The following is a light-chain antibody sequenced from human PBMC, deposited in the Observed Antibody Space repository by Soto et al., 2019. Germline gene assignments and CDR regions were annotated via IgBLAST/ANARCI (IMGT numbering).Light chain of an antibody. V-gene: IGKV1-5*01. CDR2: DAS. J-gene: IGKJ1*01. CDR3: QHYNSYSEA. Sequence: DIHMTQSASTLSASVGYRVTITCRANQSISTWLAWYQQKQGKAPKLLIYDASSLESGVPSRFGGGGYGTEFNLTISSLQPDDFATYYCQHYNSYSEAFGQGTKVDIK. CDR1: QSISTW.